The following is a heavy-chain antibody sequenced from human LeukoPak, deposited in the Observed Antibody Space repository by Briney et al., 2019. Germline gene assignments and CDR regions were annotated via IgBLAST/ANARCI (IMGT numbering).Heavy chain of an antibody. CDR1: GFTFSSYG. CDR3: AKDPLYSSGWYFDY. J-gene: IGHJ4*02. V-gene: IGHV3-30*02. Sequence: RTGKSLRLSCAASGFTFSSYGMHWVRQAPGKGLEWVAFIRYDGSNKYYADSVKGRFTISRDNSKNTLYLQMNSLRAEDTAVYYCAKDPLYSSGWYFDYWGQGTLVTVSS. CDR2: IRYDGSNK. D-gene: IGHD6-19*01.